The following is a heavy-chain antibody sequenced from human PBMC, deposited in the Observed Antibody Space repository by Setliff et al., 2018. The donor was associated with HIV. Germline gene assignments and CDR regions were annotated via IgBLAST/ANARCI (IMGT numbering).Heavy chain of an antibody. J-gene: IGHJ4*02. D-gene: IGHD3-22*01. Sequence: GGSLRLSCAASGSTFSPYWMHWVRQAPGKGLVWVSRINSDGTSTTYADSVKGRFTISRDNAKNTLYLQMNSLRAEDTAVYYCARDLSYDYDRSSDTFDYWGQGTLVTVS. CDR3: ARDLSYDYDRSSDTFDY. V-gene: IGHV3-74*03. CDR1: GSTFSPYW. CDR2: INSDGTST.